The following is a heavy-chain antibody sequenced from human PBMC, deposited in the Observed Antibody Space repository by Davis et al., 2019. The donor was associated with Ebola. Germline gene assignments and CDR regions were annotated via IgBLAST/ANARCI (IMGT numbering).Heavy chain of an antibody. V-gene: IGHV1-2*02. CDR1: GYTFTSYY. CDR3: ARDPPSYSSSWYFPGYYGMDV. CDR2: INPNSGGT. D-gene: IGHD6-13*01. Sequence: ASVKVSCKASGYTFTSYYMHWVRQAPGQGLEWMGWINPNSGGTNYAQKFQGRVTMTRDTSISTAYMELSRLRSDDTAVYYCARDPPSYSSSWYFPGYYGMDVWGQGTTVTVSS. J-gene: IGHJ6*02.